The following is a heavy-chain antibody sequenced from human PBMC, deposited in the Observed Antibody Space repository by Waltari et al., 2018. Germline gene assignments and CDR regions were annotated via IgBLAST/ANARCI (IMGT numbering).Heavy chain of an antibody. D-gene: IGHD2-21*02. CDR1: GGSISSGSYY. J-gene: IGHJ2*01. Sequence: QVQLQEPGPGLVKPSQTLSLTCTVSGGSISSGSYYWSWIRQPAGKGLEWIGRIYTSGSTNYNPSLKSRVTISVDTSKNQFSLKLSSVTAADTAVYYCARALVVTAPNWYFDLWGRGTLVTVSS. V-gene: IGHV4-61*02. CDR2: IYTSGST. CDR3: ARALVVTAPNWYFDL.